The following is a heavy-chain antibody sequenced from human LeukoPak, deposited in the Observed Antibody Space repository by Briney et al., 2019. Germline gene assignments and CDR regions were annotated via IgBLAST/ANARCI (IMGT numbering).Heavy chain of an antibody. D-gene: IGHD3-22*01. V-gene: IGHV3-66*02. Sequence: PGGSLRLSCAASGLTLSSNYMSWVRQAPGKGVEWVSVIYSVVSTYYADSVPGRFTISRDNSKNTLYLQMNSLRAEDTAVYYCARAKSYDSSGYYGKYYYMDVWGKGTTVTVSS. J-gene: IGHJ6*03. CDR3: ARAKSYDSSGYYGKYYYMDV. CDR2: IYSVVST. CDR1: GLTLSSNY.